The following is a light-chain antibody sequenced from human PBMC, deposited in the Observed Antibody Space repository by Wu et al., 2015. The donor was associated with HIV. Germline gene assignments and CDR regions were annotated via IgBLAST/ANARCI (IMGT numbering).Light chain of an antibody. CDR1: QSINTW. V-gene: IGKV1-5*03. CDR3: QQCHSFPLT. Sequence: DIQMTQSPSTLSASVGDRVTITCRASQSINTWLAWFQQKPGKAPKVLIYKASNLESGVPSRFSGSGSGTELTLTISSLQPDDFATYYCQQCHSFPLTFGGGTKMELK. J-gene: IGKJ4*01. CDR2: KAS.